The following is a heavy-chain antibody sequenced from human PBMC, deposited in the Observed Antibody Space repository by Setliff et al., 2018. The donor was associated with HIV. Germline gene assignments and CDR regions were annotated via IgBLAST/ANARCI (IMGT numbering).Heavy chain of an antibody. CDR3: ASDWELGHGFYI. V-gene: IGHV1-8*02. Sequence: ASVKVSCKASGYTFTNYDLNWVRRASGQGLEWMGWMNPNSGNTGYAQKFQGRLAMTRNTSIDTAYMELSSLTSEDTAVYYCASDWELGHGFYIWGQGTMVTVSS. CDR1: GYTFTNYD. J-gene: IGHJ3*02. CDR2: MNPNSGNT. D-gene: IGHD3-10*01.